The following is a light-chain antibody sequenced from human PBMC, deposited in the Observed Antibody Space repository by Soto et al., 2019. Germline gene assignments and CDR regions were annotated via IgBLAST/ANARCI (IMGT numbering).Light chain of an antibody. CDR2: GAC. V-gene: IGKV3-20*01. Sequence: EIVLTQSPGTLSLSPGERATLSCRASQSVSSSYLARYQQKPGQAPRLLIYGACSRATGIPDRFSGSGSGTDFTLTVSRLEPEDFAVYFCQQYGSSPLTFGGGTKV. CDR3: QQYGSSPLT. CDR1: QSVSSSY. J-gene: IGKJ4*01.